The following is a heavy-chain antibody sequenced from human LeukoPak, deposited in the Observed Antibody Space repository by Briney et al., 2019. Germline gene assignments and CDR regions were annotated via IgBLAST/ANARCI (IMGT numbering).Heavy chain of an antibody. CDR3: ARDRSTRYFDY. J-gene: IGHJ4*02. Sequence: GGTPRLSCAASGFTFRKDSTHSIRQGPQRGGWWVAVIWYVVSNQNYADSVKGRFTISRDNSKNMLYLQMNSLRDEDTAVYYCARDRSTRYFDYWGQGTLVTVSS. CDR2: IWYVVSNQ. V-gene: IGHV3-33*01. CDR1: GFTFRKDS. D-gene: IGHD1-1*01.